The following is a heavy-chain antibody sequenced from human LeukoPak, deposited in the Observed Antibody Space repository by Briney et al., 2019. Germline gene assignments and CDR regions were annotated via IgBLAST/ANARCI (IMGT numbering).Heavy chain of an antibody. CDR1: GYTFTGYY. CDR2: INPNSGGT. Sequence: GASVKVSCKASGYTFTGYYMHWVRQAPGQGLEWMGWINPNSGGTNYAQKFQGRATMTRDTSISTAYMELSRLRSDDTAVYYCARVGSYSYGYHYYYYYMDVWGKGTTVTVSS. CDR3: ARVGSYSYGYHYYYYYMDV. V-gene: IGHV1-2*02. D-gene: IGHD5-18*01. J-gene: IGHJ6*03.